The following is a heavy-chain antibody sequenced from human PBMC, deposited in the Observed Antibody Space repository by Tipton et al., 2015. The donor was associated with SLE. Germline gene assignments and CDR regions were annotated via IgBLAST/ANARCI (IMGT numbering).Heavy chain of an antibody. CDR3: TRGGRGDGANPFDP. D-gene: IGHD4/OR15-4a*01. V-gene: IGHV4-4*02. CDR1: GASITSSDW. Sequence: SLRLSCAVSGASITSSDWWSWVRQPPGKGLEYIGEIHHRGSTNYNPSLKSRVTISADTSKNQFSLKLTSVTIADTAVYYCTRGGRGDGANPFDPWGQGTLVTVSS. J-gene: IGHJ5*02. CDR2: IHHRGST.